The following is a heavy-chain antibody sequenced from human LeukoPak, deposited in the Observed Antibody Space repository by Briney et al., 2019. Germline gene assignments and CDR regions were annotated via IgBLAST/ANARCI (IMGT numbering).Heavy chain of an antibody. CDR3: ARDHRQYSSGWYSGFFDY. J-gene: IGHJ4*02. CDR1: GFTFSGYS. V-gene: IGHV3-21*01. D-gene: IGHD6-19*01. CDR2: ISSSSSYI. Sequence: GGSLRLSCAASGFTFSGYSMNWVRQAPGKGLEWVSTISSSSSYIYYADSVKGRFTISRDNAKNSLYLQMNSLRAEDTAVYYCARDHRQYSSGWYSGFFDYWGQGTLVTVSS.